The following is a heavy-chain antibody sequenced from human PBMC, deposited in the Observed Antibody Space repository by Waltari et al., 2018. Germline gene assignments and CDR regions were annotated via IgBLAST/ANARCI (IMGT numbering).Heavy chain of an antibody. Sequence: QVQLQQWGAGLLKPSATLSLTCAVYGGSFSGYYWSWIRQPPGQGRGWIGEINHSGSTNSNPSLKSRVTISVDTSKNQFSLKLSSVTAADTAVYYCARGRVEMATNRQWGNYYYYYYMDVWGKGTTVTVSS. CDR2: INHSGST. J-gene: IGHJ6*03. CDR1: GGSFSGYY. D-gene: IGHD5-12*01. V-gene: IGHV4-34*01. CDR3: ARGRVEMATNRQWGNYYYYYYMDV.